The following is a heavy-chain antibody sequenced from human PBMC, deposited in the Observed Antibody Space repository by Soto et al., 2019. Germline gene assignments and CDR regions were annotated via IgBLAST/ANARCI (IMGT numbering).Heavy chain of an antibody. CDR3: ARDSYGSGSYQGAYYYYYYMDV. J-gene: IGHJ6*03. V-gene: IGHV3-33*01. CDR1: GFTFSSYG. D-gene: IGHD3-10*01. CDR2: IWYDGSNK. Sequence: GGSLRLSCAASGFTFSSYGMHWVRQAPGKGLEWVAVIWYDGSNKYYADSVKGRFTISRDNSKNTLYLQMNSLRAEDTAVYYCARDSYGSGSYQGAYYYYYYMDVWGKGTTVTVSS.